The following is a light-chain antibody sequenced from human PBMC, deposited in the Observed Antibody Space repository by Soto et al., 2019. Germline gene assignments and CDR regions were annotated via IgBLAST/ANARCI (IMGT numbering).Light chain of an antibody. Sequence: EIVMTQSPATLSVSPGERVTLSCRASQSVNSKVAWYQHKPGQAPRLLIFDASQRATGIPARFRGSGSGTDFTLSISSLEPEDFAVYYCQQRTDRPPWTFGQGTKVDIK. J-gene: IGKJ1*01. CDR3: QQRTDRPPWT. V-gene: IGKV3-11*01. CDR1: QSVNSK. CDR2: DAS.